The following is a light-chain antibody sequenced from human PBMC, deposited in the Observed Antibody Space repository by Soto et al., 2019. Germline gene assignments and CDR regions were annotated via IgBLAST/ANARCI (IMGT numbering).Light chain of an antibody. J-gene: IGKJ1*01. CDR3: QQYNNWPPRGT. Sequence: EIVMTQSPATLSVSPGERATLSCRASQSVSSNLAWYQQKPGQAPRLLIYGASTRATGIPARFSGSGSGTEFTRTISSLQSEDFAVYYWQQYNNWPPRGTFGQGTKVEIQ. CDR1: QSVSSN. V-gene: IGKV3-15*01. CDR2: GAS.